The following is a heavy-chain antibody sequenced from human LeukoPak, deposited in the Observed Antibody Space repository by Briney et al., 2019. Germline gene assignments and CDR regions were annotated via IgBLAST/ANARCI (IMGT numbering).Heavy chain of an antibody. Sequence: GGSLRLSCAASGFTFSSYAMSWVRQAPGKGLEWVSAISGSGGSTYYADSVKGRFTISRDNSKDTLYLQMNSLRAEDTAVYYCAKDSARGGYFDWLFYYWGQETLVTVSS. CDR2: ISGSGGST. CDR3: AKDSARGGYFDWLFYY. D-gene: IGHD3-9*01. J-gene: IGHJ4*02. CDR1: GFTFSSYA. V-gene: IGHV3-23*01.